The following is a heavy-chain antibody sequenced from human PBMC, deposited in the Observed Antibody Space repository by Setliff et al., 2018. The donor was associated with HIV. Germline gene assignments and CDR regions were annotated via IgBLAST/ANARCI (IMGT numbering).Heavy chain of an antibody. Sequence: PSETLSLTCTVSGGSITSYYWSWIRQPPGKGLEWIGYIYYNGNTNYNPSLKSRGTISVDTSKNQFSLKLTSVTAADTAVYYCARRPYDSSGGYYYYYMDVWGKGTTVTVSS. CDR3: ARRPYDSSGGYYYYYMDV. CDR1: GGSITSYY. J-gene: IGHJ6*03. CDR2: IYYNGNT. V-gene: IGHV4-59*08. D-gene: IGHD3-22*01.